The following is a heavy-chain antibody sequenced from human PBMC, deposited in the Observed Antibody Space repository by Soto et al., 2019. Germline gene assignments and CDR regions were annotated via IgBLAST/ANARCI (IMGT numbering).Heavy chain of an antibody. CDR3: AADPTYSGLVGVSWFDP. Sequence: SVKVSCKASGFTFTSSAMQWVRQARGRRLEWIGWIVVGSGNTNYAQKFQERVTITRDMSSSTAYMELSSLRSEDTAVYYCAADPTYSGLVGVSWFDPWAKGTLVTVSS. CDR1: GFTFTSSA. V-gene: IGHV1-58*02. CDR2: IVVGSGNT. D-gene: IGHD6-25*01. J-gene: IGHJ5*02.